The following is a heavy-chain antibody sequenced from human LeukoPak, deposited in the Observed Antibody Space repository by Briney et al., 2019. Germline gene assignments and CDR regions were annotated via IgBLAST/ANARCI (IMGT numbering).Heavy chain of an antibody. CDR2: ISAYNGNT. CDR1: GYTFTSYG. CDR3: ARDNPPNIVVVPAAIYGMDV. V-gene: IGHV1-18*01. D-gene: IGHD2-2*01. Sequence: ASVKVSCRASGYTFTSYGISWVRQAPGQGLEWMGWISAYNGNTNYAQKLQGRVTMTTDTSTSTAYMELRSLRSDDTAVYYRARDNPPNIVVVPAAIYGMDVWGQGTTVTVSS. J-gene: IGHJ6*02.